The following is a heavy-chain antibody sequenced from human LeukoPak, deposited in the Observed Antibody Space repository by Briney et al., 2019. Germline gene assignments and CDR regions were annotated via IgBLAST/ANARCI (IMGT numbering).Heavy chain of an antibody. Sequence: TETLSLTCAVYGGSFSGYYWSWIRQPPGKGLEWIGEINHSGSTNYNPSLKSRVTISVDTSKNQFSLKLRSVTAADTAVYYCARVVQSTDSSGFYLPEYFQHWGQGTLVTVSS. D-gene: IGHD3-22*01. CDR1: GGSFSGYY. CDR3: ARVVQSTDSSGFYLPEYFQH. CDR2: INHSGST. J-gene: IGHJ1*01. V-gene: IGHV4-34*01.